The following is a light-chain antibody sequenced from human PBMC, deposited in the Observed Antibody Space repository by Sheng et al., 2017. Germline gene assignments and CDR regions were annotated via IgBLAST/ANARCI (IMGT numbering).Light chain of an antibody. V-gene: IGKV1-5*03. CDR1: ETFRDW. CDR2: EAS. CDR3: QECASYSWA. Sequence: DIQLTQSPSTLSASVGDRVTITCRASETFRDWLAWYQQKPGKAPKLLIYEASILESGVPSRFSGSGSGTEFTLTISNLQPDDVGTYYCQECASYSWAFGQGPRWKSN. J-gene: IGKJ1*01.